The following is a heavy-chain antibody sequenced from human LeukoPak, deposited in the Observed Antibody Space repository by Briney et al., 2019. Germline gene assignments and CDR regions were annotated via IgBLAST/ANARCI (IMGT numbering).Heavy chain of an antibody. V-gene: IGHV1-18*01. CDR2: INAYNGDT. CDR1: GYTFTSYG. CDR3: AGLAVAGTEVDY. D-gene: IGHD6-19*01. J-gene: IGHJ4*02. Sequence: ASVKVSCKASGYTFTSYGISWVRQAPGQGLEWMAWINAYNGDTNYAQKAQGRVTLTTDTSTSAAYMELRSLRSEDTAVYYCAGLAVAGTEVDYWGQGTLVTVSS.